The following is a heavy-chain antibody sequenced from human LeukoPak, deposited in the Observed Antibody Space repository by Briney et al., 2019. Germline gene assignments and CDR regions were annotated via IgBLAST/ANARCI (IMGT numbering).Heavy chain of an antibody. CDR1: GYTFTSFD. D-gene: IGHD3-10*01. CDR3: ASHTYYLSSGSFGH. V-gene: IGHV1-8*01. Sequence: GASVKVSCKASGYTFTSFDISWVRQATGQGPEWMGWMNPGSGNTGYAQRFRGRVTMTRDTSISTAYLELSSLTSEDTAVYYCASHTYYLSSGSFGHWGQGTLVTVSS. J-gene: IGHJ4*02. CDR2: MNPGSGNT.